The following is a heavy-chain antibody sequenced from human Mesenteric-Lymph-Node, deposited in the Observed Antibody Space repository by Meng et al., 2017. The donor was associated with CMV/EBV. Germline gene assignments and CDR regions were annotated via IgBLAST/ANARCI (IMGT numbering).Heavy chain of an antibody. J-gene: IGHJ6*02. CDR3: AKDDCDITSCWQYYGLDV. D-gene: IGHD2-2*01. V-gene: IGHV3-30*02. CDR1: GFTFSNYG. Sequence: GESLKISCTASGFTFSNYGMHWVRLAPGKGLEWVAFIRYDGRNKFYADSVKGRFTISRDNSKNTLSMQMNSLRAEDTAVYYCAKDDCDITSCWQYYGLDVWGQGTTVTVSS. CDR2: IRYDGRNK.